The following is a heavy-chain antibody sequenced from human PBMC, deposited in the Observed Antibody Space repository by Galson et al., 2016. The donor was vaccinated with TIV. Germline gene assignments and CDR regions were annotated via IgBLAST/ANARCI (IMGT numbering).Heavy chain of an antibody. V-gene: IGHV3-7*01. CDR1: GFTFSNYW. CDR2: IKEDGSET. D-gene: IGHD3-10*01. Sequence: SLRLSCATSGFTFSNYWISWVRQAPGKGLEWVANIKEDGSETYYVDSVKGRFTISRDNAKKSLYLQMSSLRGNDTAVYYCARERSAESLTGALFNYWGQGTLVTVSS. CDR3: ARERSAESLTGALFNY. J-gene: IGHJ4*02.